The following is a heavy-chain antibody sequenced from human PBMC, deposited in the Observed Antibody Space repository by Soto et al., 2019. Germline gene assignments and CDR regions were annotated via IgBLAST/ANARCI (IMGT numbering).Heavy chain of an antibody. J-gene: IGHJ3*01. CDR1: GDSVSSGPYY. D-gene: IGHD2-15*01. V-gene: IGHV4-61*01. Sequence: SETLSLTCTVSGDSVSSGPYYWGWVREPPGKGLGGIGYIYYSGSTNYNPPLENRVPMSLATSKTQFSLRLRSVPAADRAVYYCLRQYSGVCSGGLCYHAFNFWGQGKMATVS. CDR3: LRQYSGVCSGGLCYHAFNF. CDR2: IYYSGST.